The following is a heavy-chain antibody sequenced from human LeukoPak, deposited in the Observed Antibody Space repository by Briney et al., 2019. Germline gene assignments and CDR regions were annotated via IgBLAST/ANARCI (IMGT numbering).Heavy chain of an antibody. D-gene: IGHD2-21*01. CDR3: AREVYCGGDCYSSIDY. CDR2: IYHSGST. J-gene: IGHJ4*02. CDR1: GYSISSGYY. V-gene: IGHV4-38-2*02. Sequence: KPSETLSLTCTGSGYSISSGYYWGWIRQPPGKGVEWIGSIYHSGSTYYNPSLKSRVTISVDTSKNQFSLKLSSVTAADTAVYYCAREVYCGGDCYSSIDYWGQGTLVTVSS.